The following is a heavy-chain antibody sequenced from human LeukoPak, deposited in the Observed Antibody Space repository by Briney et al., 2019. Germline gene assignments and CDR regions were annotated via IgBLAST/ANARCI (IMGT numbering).Heavy chain of an antibody. CDR3: ATSIAAAGPYYFDY. Sequence: PGGSLRLSCAASGFTFSSYAMSWARQPPGKGLEWIGSIYYSGSTYYNPSLKSRVTISVGTSKNQFSLKLSSVTAADTAVYYCATSIAAAGPYYFDYWGQGTLVTVSS. CDR1: GFTFSSYA. CDR2: IYYSGST. D-gene: IGHD6-13*01. J-gene: IGHJ4*02. V-gene: IGHV4-39*01.